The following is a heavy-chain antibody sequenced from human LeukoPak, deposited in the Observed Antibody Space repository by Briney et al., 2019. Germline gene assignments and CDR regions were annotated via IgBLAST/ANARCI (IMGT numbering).Heavy chain of an antibody. Sequence: EASVKVSCKASGYTFTSYGISWVRQAPGQGLEWMGWISAYNGNTNYAQKLQGRVTMTTDTSTSTAYMELRSLRSDDTAVYYCARENSSGCCAYYYYGMDVWGQGTTVTVSS. J-gene: IGHJ6*02. D-gene: IGHD6-19*01. V-gene: IGHV1-18*01. CDR3: ARENSSGCCAYYYYGMDV. CDR2: ISAYNGNT. CDR1: GYTFTSYG.